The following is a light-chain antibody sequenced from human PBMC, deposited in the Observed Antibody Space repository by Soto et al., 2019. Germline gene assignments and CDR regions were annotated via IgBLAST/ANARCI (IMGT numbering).Light chain of an antibody. V-gene: IGKV3-20*01. CDR3: QQYGSWT. J-gene: IGKJ1*01. CDR2: GTS. CDR1: QTISSQY. Sequence: EIVLTQYPGTMSVSPGERATLSCRSSQTISSQYLAWYQQKHGQAPSLLIYGTSSRATGTPDRFSGSGSGTDFTLTISRLEPEDSAIYYCQQYGSWTFGQGTKVEIK.